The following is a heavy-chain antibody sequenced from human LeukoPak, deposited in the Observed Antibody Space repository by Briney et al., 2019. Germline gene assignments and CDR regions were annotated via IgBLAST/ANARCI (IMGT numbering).Heavy chain of an antibody. Sequence: PGGSLKLSCAASGFTFSNYWMHWVRQGPGKGLVWVLRIKSDGSDPSYADSVRGRFTISRDNAKSTLYLQMNSLRAEDTAVYYCAKDRDPMPSRGMDVWGQGTTVAVSS. CDR2: IKSDGSDP. CDR3: AKDRDPMPSRGMDV. D-gene: IGHD2-2*01. CDR1: GFTFSNYW. V-gene: IGHV3-74*01. J-gene: IGHJ6*02.